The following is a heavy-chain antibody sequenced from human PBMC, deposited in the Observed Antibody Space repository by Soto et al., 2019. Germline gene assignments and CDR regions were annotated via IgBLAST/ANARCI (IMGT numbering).Heavy chain of an antibody. V-gene: IGHV4-39*07. D-gene: IGHD5-12*01. J-gene: IGHJ4*02. CDR3: ARDIVATISIPKQKYYFDY. CDR1: GGSISSSSYY. CDR2: IYYSGST. Sequence: SETLSLTCTVSGGSISSSSYYWGWIRQPPGKGLEWIGSIYYSGSTNYNPSLKSRVTISVDTSKNQFSLKLSSVTAADTAVYYCARDIVATISIPKQKYYFDYWGQGTPVTVSS.